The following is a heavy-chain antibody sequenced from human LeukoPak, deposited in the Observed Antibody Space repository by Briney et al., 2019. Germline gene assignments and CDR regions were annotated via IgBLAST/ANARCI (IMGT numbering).Heavy chain of an antibody. D-gene: IGHD2-2*01. CDR2: IIPIFGTA. J-gene: IGHJ4*02. Sequence: ASVKVSCKASGGTFSSYAISWVRQAPGQGLEWMGGIIPIFGTANYAQKFQGRVTITADESTSTAYMELSSLRSEDTAVYYCATPTYQGDDYWGQGTLVTVSS. CDR3: ATPTYQGDDY. CDR1: GGTFSSYA. V-gene: IGHV1-69*13.